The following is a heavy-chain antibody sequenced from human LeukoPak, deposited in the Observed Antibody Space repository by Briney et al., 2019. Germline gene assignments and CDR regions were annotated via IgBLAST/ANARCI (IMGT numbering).Heavy chain of an antibody. CDR1: GYTFTGYY. V-gene: IGHV1-2*06. CDR2: INPNSGGT. J-gene: IGHJ4*02. Sequence: ASVEVSCKASGYTFTGYYMHWVRQAPGQGLEWMGRINPNSGGTNYAQKFQGRVTMTRDTSISTAYMELSRLRSDDTAVYYCARDPAIFGVVSWYYFDYWGQGTLVTVSS. CDR3: ARDPAIFGVVSWYYFDY. D-gene: IGHD3-3*01.